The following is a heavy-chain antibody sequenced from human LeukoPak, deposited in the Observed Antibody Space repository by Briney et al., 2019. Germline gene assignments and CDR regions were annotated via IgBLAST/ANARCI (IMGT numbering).Heavy chain of an antibody. CDR3: FVAEVGY. D-gene: IGHD6-19*01. J-gene: IGHJ4*02. CDR1: GFNFSGVG. Sequence: GGSLRLSCAASGFNFSGVGMHWARQAPGKGLEWVGRIRSKANNYVTTFAASVKGRFTISRDDGKNTVDLHMSSLTAEDTAGYYCFVAEVGYWGQGTLVTVSS. CDR2: IRSKANNYVT. V-gene: IGHV3-73*01.